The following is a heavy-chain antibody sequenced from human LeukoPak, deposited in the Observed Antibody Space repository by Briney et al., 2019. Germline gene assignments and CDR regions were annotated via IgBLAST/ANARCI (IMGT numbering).Heavy chain of an antibody. V-gene: IGHV4-34*01. CDR2: INHSGST. CDR3: ARDHEGIDY. CDR1: GGSFSGYY. Sequence: SETLSLTCAVYGGSFSGYYWSWIRQPPGKGLEWIGEINHSGSTNYNPSLKSRVTISVDTSKNQFSLKLSSVTAADTAVYYCARDHEGIDYWGQGTLVTVSS. D-gene: IGHD1-14*01. J-gene: IGHJ4*02.